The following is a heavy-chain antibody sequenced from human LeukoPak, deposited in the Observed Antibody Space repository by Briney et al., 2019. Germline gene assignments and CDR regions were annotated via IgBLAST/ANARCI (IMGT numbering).Heavy chain of an antibody. CDR1: GYTFTSYG. V-gene: IGHV1-18*01. CDR3: ARDGIWFGEFPFDY. Sequence: ASVKVSRKASGYTFTSYGISWVRQAPGQGLEWMGWISAYNGNTNYAQKLQGRVTMTTDTSTSTAYMELRSLRSDDTAVYYCARDGIWFGEFPFDYWGQGTLVTVSS. D-gene: IGHD3-10*01. J-gene: IGHJ4*02. CDR2: ISAYNGNT.